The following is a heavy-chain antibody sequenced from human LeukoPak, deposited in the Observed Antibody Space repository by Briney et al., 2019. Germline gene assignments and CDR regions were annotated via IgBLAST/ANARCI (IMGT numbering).Heavy chain of an antibody. CDR3: AFSNRYYYDSSGYPAEAFDI. V-gene: IGHV1-2*02. D-gene: IGHD3-22*01. CDR1: VYTFTGYY. Sequence: ASVKVSCKASVYTFTGYYIHWVRQAPGQGLEWMGWVNPNSGGTNYAQKFQGRVTMTRDTSISTAYMEMSRLRSDDTAVYYCAFSNRYYYDSSGYPAEAFDIWGQGTMVTVSS. CDR2: VNPNSGGT. J-gene: IGHJ3*02.